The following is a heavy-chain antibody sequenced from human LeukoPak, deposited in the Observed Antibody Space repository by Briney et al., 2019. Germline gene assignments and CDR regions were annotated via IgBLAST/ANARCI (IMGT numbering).Heavy chain of an antibody. Sequence: SETLSLTCTVSGGSISSSSYYWGWIRQPPGKGLEWIGSIYYSGSTYYNPSLKSRVTISVDTSKNQFSLKLSSVTAADTAVYYCAGLRSGLSSPCDYWGQGTLVTVSS. V-gene: IGHV4-39*01. CDR1: GGSISSSSYY. J-gene: IGHJ4*02. CDR3: AGLRSGLSSPCDY. D-gene: IGHD3-16*02. CDR2: IYYSGST.